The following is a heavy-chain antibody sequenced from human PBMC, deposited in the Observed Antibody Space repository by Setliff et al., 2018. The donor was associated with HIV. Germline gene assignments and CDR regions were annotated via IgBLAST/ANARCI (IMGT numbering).Heavy chain of an antibody. Sequence: GGSLRLSYAASGFTFSSHSMNWVRQAPGKGLEWITYISGSGSTIYYADSVKGRFTISRDNAKNSLYLQMNSLRAEDTAVYYCARESYYDRSGYYVPLDYWGQGTLVTVSS. V-gene: IGHV3-48*01. CDR3: ARESYYDRSGYYVPLDY. CDR2: ISGSGSTI. D-gene: IGHD3-22*01. CDR1: GFTFSSHS. J-gene: IGHJ4*02.